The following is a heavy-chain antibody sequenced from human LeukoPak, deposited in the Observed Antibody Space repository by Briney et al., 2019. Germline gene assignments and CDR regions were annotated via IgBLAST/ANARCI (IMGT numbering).Heavy chain of an antibody. CDR2: ISYDGSNK. CDR3: AKGAAGLYYYYYYGMDV. V-gene: IGHV3-30*18. Sequence: GGSLRLSCAASGFTFSSYGMHWVRQAPGKGLEWVAVISYDGSNKYYADSVKGRFTISRDNSKNTLYLQMHSLRAEDTAVYYCAKGAAGLYYYYYYGMDVWGQGTTVTVSS. CDR1: GFTFSSYG. J-gene: IGHJ6*02. D-gene: IGHD6-13*01.